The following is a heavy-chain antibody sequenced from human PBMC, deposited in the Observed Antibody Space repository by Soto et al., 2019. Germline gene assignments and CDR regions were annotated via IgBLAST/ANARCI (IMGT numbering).Heavy chain of an antibody. D-gene: IGHD1-26*01. J-gene: IGHJ4*02. V-gene: IGHV3-21*01. CDR2: ISSSSSYI. CDR1: GFTFSLYS. Sequence: GSLRLSCAASGFTFSLYSMIWVRQAPGKGLEWVSSISSSSSYIYYADSMKGRFTLSRDNAKNTVYLHVNTLRDEDTAVYYCARGGAMGVDYWGQGTLVTVSS. CDR3: ARGGAMGVDY.